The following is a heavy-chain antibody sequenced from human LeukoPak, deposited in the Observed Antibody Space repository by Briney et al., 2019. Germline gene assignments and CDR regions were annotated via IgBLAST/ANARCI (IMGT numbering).Heavy chain of an antibody. CDR1: GYTFTSYA. J-gene: IGHJ4*02. Sequence: ASVKVSCKASGYTFTSYAMHWVRQAPGQGLEWMGWISAYNGNTNYAQKLQGRVTMTTDTSTSTAYMELRSLRSDDTAVYYCARDEEAQDSSGYYYFYWGQGTLVTVSS. D-gene: IGHD3-22*01. CDR2: ISAYNGNT. CDR3: ARDEEAQDSSGYYYFY. V-gene: IGHV1-18*01.